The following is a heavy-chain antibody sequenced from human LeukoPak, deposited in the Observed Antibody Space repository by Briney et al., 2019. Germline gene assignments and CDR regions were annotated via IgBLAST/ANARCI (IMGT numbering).Heavy chain of an antibody. CDR3: ARVRYYDSSGYSPFDY. D-gene: IGHD3-22*01. Sequence: SETLSLTCTVSGGSISSSSYYWGWIRQPPGKGLEWIGSIYYSGSTYYNPSLKSRVTISVDTSKNQFSLKLSSVTAADTAVYYCARVRYYDSSGYSPFDYWAREPWSPSPQ. V-gene: IGHV4-39*07. CDR2: IYYSGST. J-gene: IGHJ4*02. CDR1: GGSISSSSYY.